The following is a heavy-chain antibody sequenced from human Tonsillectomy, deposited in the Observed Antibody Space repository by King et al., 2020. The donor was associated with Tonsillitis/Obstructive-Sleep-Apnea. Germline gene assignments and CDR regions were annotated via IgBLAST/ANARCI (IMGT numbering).Heavy chain of an antibody. V-gene: IGHV5-10-1*03. J-gene: IGHJ6*02. CDR1: GYSFTSYW. CDR2: IFPSDSYT. D-gene: IGHD3-10*01. CDR3: ASTGDLYGSGNYFSNAMDV. Sequence: QLVQSGAEVKKPGESLTISCKGSGYSFTSYWISWVRQMPGKGLEWMGRIFPSDSYTNYSPSFQGHVTISADKSISTAYLQWSSLKASDTPKYYCASTGDLYGSGNYFSNAMDVWGQGTTVTVSS.